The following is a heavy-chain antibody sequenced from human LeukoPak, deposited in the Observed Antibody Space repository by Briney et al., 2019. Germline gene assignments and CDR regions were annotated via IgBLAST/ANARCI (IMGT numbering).Heavy chain of an antibody. Sequence: PGGSLRLSCTASGFTFSSSWMTWVRQVPGKGLEWVGRIKSKTDGGTTDYAAPVTGRFTISRDHSKNTMYLQMNSLRAEDTAVYYCAASWSERVHNWGLGRLVTVSS. CDR1: GFTFSSSW. J-gene: IGHJ1*01. V-gene: IGHV3-15*01. CDR2: IKSKTDGGTT. CDR3: AASWSERVHN. D-gene: IGHD2-15*01.